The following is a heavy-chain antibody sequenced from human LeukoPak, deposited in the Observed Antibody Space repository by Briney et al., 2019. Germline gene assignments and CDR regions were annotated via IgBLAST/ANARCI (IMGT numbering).Heavy chain of an antibody. J-gene: IGHJ1*01. Sequence: ASAKVSCKASGYTFTSYYMHWVRQAPGQGLEWMGIINPSGGSTSYAQKFQGRVTMTRDTSTSTVYMELSSLRSEDTAVYYCATPGYSSSWFPYFQHWGQGTLVTVSS. CDR1: GYTFTSYY. D-gene: IGHD6-13*01. CDR2: INPSGGST. CDR3: ATPGYSSSWFPYFQH. V-gene: IGHV1-46*03.